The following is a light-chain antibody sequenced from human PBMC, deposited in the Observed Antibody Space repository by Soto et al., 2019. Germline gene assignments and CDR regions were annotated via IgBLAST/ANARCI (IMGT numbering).Light chain of an antibody. CDR3: QQRSNWPLT. V-gene: IGKV3-11*01. CDR1: QSVGSS. CDR2: DAF. J-gene: IGKJ5*01. Sequence: ILFAHTTSAVCLVGGESTSLHWRASQSVGSSLAWYQQRPGQAPRLLIYDAFIRATGIPARFSGSDSGPHFTLTCSSLEPEDLPVYYWQQRSNWPLTSGQGTRLEIK.